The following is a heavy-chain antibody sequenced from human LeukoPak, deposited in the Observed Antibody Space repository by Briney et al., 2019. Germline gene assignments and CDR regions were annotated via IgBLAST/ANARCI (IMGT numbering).Heavy chain of an antibody. CDR3: AKGRRYSSSSGAFDI. J-gene: IGHJ3*02. CDR2: INSDGSST. Sequence: GGSLRLSCAASGFTFSSYWMHWVRQAPGKGLVWVSRINSDGSSTSYADSVKGRFTISRDNSKNTLYLQMNSLRAEDTAVYYCAKGRRYSSSSGAFDIWGQGTMVTVSS. V-gene: IGHV3-74*01. CDR1: GFTFSSYW. D-gene: IGHD6-6*01.